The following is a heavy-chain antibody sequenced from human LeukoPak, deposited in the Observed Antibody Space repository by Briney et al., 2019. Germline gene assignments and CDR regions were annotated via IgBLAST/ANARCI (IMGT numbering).Heavy chain of an antibody. CDR2: INPSGGST. Sequence: ASVKVSCKASGYTFTSYYMHWVRQAPGQGLEWMGIINPSGGSTSYAQKFQGRVTMTRDMSTSTVYMELSSLRSEDTAVYYCARDYYGSGSLVHYYYYMDVWGKGTTVTVSS. J-gene: IGHJ6*03. CDR1: GYTFTSYY. D-gene: IGHD3-10*01. CDR3: ARDYYGSGSLVHYYYYMDV. V-gene: IGHV1-46*01.